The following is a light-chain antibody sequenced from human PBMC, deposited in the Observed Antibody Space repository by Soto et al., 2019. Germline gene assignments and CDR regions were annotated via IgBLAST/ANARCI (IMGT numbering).Light chain of an antibody. J-gene: IGLJ3*02. Sequence: QSVLTQPASVSGSPGQSITISCTGTSSDVGRYNYVSWYQQHPGKAPKLMIYEVSNRPSGVSNRFSGSKSGNTASLTISGLQAEDEAHYYCSSYTTTSTRVFGGGTQLTVL. V-gene: IGLV2-14*01. CDR1: SSDVGRYNY. CDR2: EVS. CDR3: SSYTTTSTRV.